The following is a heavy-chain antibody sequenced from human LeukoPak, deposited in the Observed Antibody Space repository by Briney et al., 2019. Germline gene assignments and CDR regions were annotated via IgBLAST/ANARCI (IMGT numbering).Heavy chain of an antibody. D-gene: IGHD3-16*02. Sequence: SDTLSLTCTVSGGSIGPYYWSWIPQSPGKGLEWIGYIYVTGSTRYNPYLQSRVTISVDTSRNQFFLKMSSVTAADTAVYYCARHIGGGIEDMDVWGKGTKVTVSS. CDR2: IYVTGST. V-gene: IGHV4-59*08. CDR3: ARHIGGGIEDMDV. CDR1: GGSIGPYY. J-gene: IGHJ6*03.